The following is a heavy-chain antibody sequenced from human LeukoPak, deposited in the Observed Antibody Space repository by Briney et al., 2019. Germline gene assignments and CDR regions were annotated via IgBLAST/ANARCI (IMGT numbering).Heavy chain of an antibody. Sequence: PSETLSLTCTVSGGSISSYYWSWIRQPPGKGLEWIGYIYTSGSTNYNPSHKSRVTISVDTSKNQFSLKLSSVTAADTAVYYCARLGTARMATNLKAYNWFDPWGQGTLVTVSS. CDR1: GGSISSYY. D-gene: IGHD5-24*01. CDR2: IYTSGST. CDR3: ARLGTARMATNLKAYNWFDP. J-gene: IGHJ5*02. V-gene: IGHV4-4*09.